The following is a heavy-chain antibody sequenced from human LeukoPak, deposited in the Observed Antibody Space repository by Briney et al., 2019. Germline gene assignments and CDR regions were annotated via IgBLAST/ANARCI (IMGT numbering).Heavy chain of an antibody. CDR1: GGSFSGYY. CDR3: ARGRGSSWLYYFDY. V-gene: IGHV4-34*01. Sequence: SESLSLTCAVYGGSFSGYYWSWIRQPPGKGLEWIGEINHRGSTNYNPSLKSRVTISVDTSKNQFSLKLSSVTAADTAVYYCARGRGSSWLYYFDYWGQGTLVTVSS. D-gene: IGHD6-13*01. CDR2: INHRGST. J-gene: IGHJ4*02.